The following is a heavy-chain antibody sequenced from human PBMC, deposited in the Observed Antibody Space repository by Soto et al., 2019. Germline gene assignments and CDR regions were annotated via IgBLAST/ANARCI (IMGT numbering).Heavy chain of an antibody. Sequence: EVQLVESGGGLVQPGGSLRLSCAVSGVTFSRYWMHWFRQDPGNGLVWVSSINIEGTNTQYADSVRGRFTVSRDNAKSTVYLQMIRLRSEDTAVYYCAKALLWGQSDYWGQGTLVVVSS. V-gene: IGHV3-74*01. D-gene: IGHD3-16*01. CDR2: INIEGTNT. CDR1: GVTFSRYW. J-gene: IGHJ4*02. CDR3: AKALLWGQSDY.